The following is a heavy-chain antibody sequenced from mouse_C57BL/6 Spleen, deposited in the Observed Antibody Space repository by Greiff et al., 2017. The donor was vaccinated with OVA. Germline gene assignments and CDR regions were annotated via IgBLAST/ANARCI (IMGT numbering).Heavy chain of an antibody. D-gene: IGHD1-1*01. V-gene: IGHV1-53*01. J-gene: IGHJ1*03. Sequence: QVQLQQPGTELVKPGASVKLSCKASGYTFTSYWMHWVKQRPGQGLEWIGNINPSNGGTNYNEKFKSKATLTVDKSSSTAYMQLSSLTSDDSSVYYCASPYYGCALYWYFDVWGTGTTVTVSS. CDR2: INPSNGGT. CDR3: ASPYYGCALYWYFDV. CDR1: GYTFTSYW.